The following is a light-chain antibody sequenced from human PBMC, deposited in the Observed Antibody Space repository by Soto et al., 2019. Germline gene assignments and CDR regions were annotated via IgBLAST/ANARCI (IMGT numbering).Light chain of an antibody. CDR3: SSYTSSSTPYYV. V-gene: IGLV2-14*01. J-gene: IGLJ1*01. CDR2: DVS. Sequence: QSALTQPASVSGSPGQSITISCTGTSSDVGGYNYVSWYQQHPGKAPKLMIYDVSNRPSGVSNRFSGSKSGNTASLAISGLQAEDAADYYCSSYTSSSTPYYVFGTGTKLTVL. CDR1: SSDVGGYNY.